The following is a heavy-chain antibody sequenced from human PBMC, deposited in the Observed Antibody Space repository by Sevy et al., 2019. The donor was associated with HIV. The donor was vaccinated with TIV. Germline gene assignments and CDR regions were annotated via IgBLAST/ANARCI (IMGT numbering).Heavy chain of an antibody. Sequence: GGSLRLSCAASGFTFSSYGMHWVRQAPGKGLEWVAVISYDGSNKYYADSVKGRFTISRDNSKNTLYLQMNSLRAEDTAVYYCAKSVGSLYCSGGSCYSPAGYYYYGMDVWGQGTTVTVSS. CDR2: ISYDGSNK. CDR1: GFTFSSYG. V-gene: IGHV3-30*18. CDR3: AKSVGSLYCSGGSCYSPAGYYYYGMDV. J-gene: IGHJ6*02. D-gene: IGHD2-15*01.